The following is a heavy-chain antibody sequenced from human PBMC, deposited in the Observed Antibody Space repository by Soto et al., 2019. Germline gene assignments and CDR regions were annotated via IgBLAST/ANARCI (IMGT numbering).Heavy chain of an antibody. V-gene: IGHV4-59*01. CDR3: ARDGDGRMTTNPYYYNGMDV. J-gene: IGHJ6*02. CDR2: VFYTGRA. CDR1: GGSISSYY. Sequence: PSETLSLNCSVAGGSISSYYWSWIRQPPGKGLEWIGYVFYTGRANYNASLKSRVSISLDTSNYQFSLKLSSVTAADTAVYYCARDGDGRMTTNPYYYNGMDVWGPGTTVTVSS. D-gene: IGHD4-4*01.